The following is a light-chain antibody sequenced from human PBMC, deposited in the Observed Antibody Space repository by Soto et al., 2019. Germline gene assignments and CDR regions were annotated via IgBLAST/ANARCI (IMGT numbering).Light chain of an antibody. CDR2: GAS. V-gene: IGKV3-15*01. Sequence: EIVMTQSPATLSVSPGERATLSCRASQSVSSNLAWYQQKPGQAPRLLIYGASARATGIPARFSGSGSGTEFTLTISSLQSGDFAVYYCQQYNNWPPVAFGQGTKVEIK. CDR3: QQYNNWPPVA. J-gene: IGKJ1*01. CDR1: QSVSSN.